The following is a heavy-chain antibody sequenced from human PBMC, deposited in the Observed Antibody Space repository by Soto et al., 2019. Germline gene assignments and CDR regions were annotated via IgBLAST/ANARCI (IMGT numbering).Heavy chain of an antibody. CDR1: GYSFTSYW. CDR2: IYPGDSDT. CDR3: ARREGWEMLDGPKYFQH. V-gene: IGHV5-51*01. J-gene: IGHJ1*01. Sequence: PGESLKISCKGSGYSFTSYWIGWVRQMPGKGLEWMGIIYPGDSDTRYSPSFQGQVTISADKSISTAYLQWSSLKASDTAIYYCARREGWEMLDGPKYFQHWGQGTLVTVSS. D-gene: IGHD1-26*01.